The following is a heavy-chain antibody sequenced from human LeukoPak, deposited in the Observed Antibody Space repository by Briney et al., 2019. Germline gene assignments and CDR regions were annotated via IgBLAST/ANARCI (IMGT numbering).Heavy chain of an antibody. V-gene: IGHV3-7*01. Sequence: PGGPLRLSCAASGFTFSRYWMSWVRQAPGKGLEWVANIKQDGSEKYYVDSVKGRFTISRDNAKKSLYLQMNSLRAEDTAVYYCARGTYDSSGLLWSFDLWGRGTLVTVSS. CDR3: ARGTYDSSGLLWSFDL. CDR2: IKQDGSEK. CDR1: GFTFSRYW. D-gene: IGHD3-22*01. J-gene: IGHJ2*01.